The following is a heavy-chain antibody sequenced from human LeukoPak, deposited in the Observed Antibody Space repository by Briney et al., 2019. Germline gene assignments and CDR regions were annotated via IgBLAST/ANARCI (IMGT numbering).Heavy chain of an antibody. J-gene: IGHJ6*03. CDR2: MNPNSGNT. CDR3: ARGRTHNRIFGVVTPYYYYIDV. D-gene: IGHD3-3*02. V-gene: IGHV1-8*01. Sequence: GASVKVSCKASGYTFTSYDINWVRQATGQGLEWMGWMNPNSGNTGYAQKFQGRVTMTRNTSISTAYMELSSLRSEDTAVYYCARGRTHNRIFGVVTPYYYYIDVWGKGTTVTVSS. CDR1: GYTFTSYD.